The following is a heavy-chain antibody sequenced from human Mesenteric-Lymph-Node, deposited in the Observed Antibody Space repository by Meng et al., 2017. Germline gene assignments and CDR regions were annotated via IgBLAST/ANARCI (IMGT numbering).Heavy chain of an antibody. CDR3: ARDGYNLESFDY. D-gene: IGHD5-24*01. J-gene: IGHJ4*02. CDR1: GGTFSSYA. CDR2: INPNSGGT. V-gene: IGHV1-2*06. Sequence: QVQLGEYGAEGKRPGASVNVACKASGGTFSSYAISWVRQAPGQGLEWMGRINPNSGGTNYAQKFQGRVTMTRDTSISTAYMELSRLRSDDTAVYYCARDGYNLESFDYWGQGTLVTVSS.